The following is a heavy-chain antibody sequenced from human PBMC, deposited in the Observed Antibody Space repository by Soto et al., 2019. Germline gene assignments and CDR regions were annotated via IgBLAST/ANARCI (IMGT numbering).Heavy chain of an antibody. CDR1: GFTFSNSA. CDR3: AADPYHCRVAACYSIDFPGVPDIVMHV. D-gene: IGHD2-15*01. V-gene: IGHV1-58*01. CDR2: IVVGSGNT. J-gene: IGHJ6*02. Sequence: QMQLVQSGPDVKKPGTSLRVSCKASGFTFSNSAVQWVRQARGQRLEWLGWIVVGSGNTNYAKKFRDGGTMSGNMSTSTAYTDQGVLRFDATAVYYCAADPYHCRVAACYSIDFPGVPDIVMHVCDQGTSVTVSS.